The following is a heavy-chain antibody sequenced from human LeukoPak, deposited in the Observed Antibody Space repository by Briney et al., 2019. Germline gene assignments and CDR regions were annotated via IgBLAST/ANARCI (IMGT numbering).Heavy chain of an antibody. J-gene: IGHJ3*02. CDR1: DASISGHY. V-gene: IGHV4-59*11. CDR3: ARDQISINALDM. D-gene: IGHD1-14*01. Sequence: SGTLSLTCTVSDASISGHYLTWIRQPPGKGLEWIGYISYIGSTNYNPSLKSRVTISVDTSKNLFSLRLRSVTAADTAVYYCARDQISINALDMWGQGTMVTVSS. CDR2: ISYIGST.